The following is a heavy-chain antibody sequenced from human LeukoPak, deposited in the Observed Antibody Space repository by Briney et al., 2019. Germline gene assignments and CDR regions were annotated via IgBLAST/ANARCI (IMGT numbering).Heavy chain of an antibody. J-gene: IGHJ5*02. D-gene: IGHD2-2*01. CDR1: GFTFSSYW. Sequence: GGSLRLSCAASGFTFSSYWMSWVRQAPGKGLEWVANIKQDGSEKYYVDSEKGRFTISRDNAKNPLYLQMNSLRAEDTAVYYCARDIGDCSSTSCYGRDNWFDPWGQGTLVTVSS. V-gene: IGHV3-7*03. CDR3: ARDIGDCSSTSCYGRDNWFDP. CDR2: IKQDGSEK.